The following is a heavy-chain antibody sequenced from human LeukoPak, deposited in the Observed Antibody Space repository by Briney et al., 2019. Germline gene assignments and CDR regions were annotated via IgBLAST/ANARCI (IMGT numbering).Heavy chain of an antibody. D-gene: IGHD2-21*01. J-gene: IGHJ6*02. Sequence: GGSLRLSCAASGFTFSSYSMNWVRQAPGKGLEWVSSISSSSSYIYYADSVKGRLTISRENAKNSLYLQMNSLRAEDTAVYYCAYSFYGMDVWGQGTTVTVSS. CDR1: GFTFSSYS. CDR2: ISSSSSYI. CDR3: AYSFYGMDV. V-gene: IGHV3-21*01.